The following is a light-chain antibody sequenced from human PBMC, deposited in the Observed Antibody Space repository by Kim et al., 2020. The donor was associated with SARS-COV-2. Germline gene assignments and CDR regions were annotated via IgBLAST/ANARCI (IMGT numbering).Light chain of an antibody. V-gene: IGLV3-27*01. J-gene: IGLJ3*02. CDR3: YSAADNNLL. CDR1: VLAKRY. CDR2: KDS. Sequence: SYELTQPSSVSVSPRQTARITCAGDVLAKRYARWFQQKPGQAPLLVIYKDSKRPAGNPGRFSGCSSGTTVTLTISGTQVEDEADYYCYSAADNNLLFGGGTQRTVL.